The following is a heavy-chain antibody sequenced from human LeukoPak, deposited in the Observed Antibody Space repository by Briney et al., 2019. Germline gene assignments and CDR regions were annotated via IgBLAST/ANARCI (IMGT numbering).Heavy chain of an antibody. V-gene: IGHV3-23*01. CDR1: GFTFSSYA. D-gene: IGHD3-22*01. CDR2: IGGSGGST. J-gene: IGHJ3*02. Sequence: PGGSLRLSCAASGFTFSSYAMSWVRQAPGKGLEWVSAIGGSGGSTYYADSVKGRFTISRDNSKNTLYLQMNSLRAEDTAVYYCAKDYYDSSGYITDAFDIWGQGTMVTVSS. CDR3: AKDYYDSSGYITDAFDI.